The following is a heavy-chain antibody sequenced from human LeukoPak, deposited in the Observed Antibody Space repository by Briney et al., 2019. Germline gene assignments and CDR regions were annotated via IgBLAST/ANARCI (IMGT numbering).Heavy chain of an antibody. D-gene: IGHD2-8*02. CDR3: ATYRQVLLPFES. Sequence: GGSLRLSCAASRFTFTSYAMSWVRQAPGKGLEWVSAISDSGGSTYYADSVRGRFTISRDNSKSTLSLQMNSLRAEDTAIYYCATYRQVLLPFESWGQGTLVTVSS. CDR2: ISDSGGST. J-gene: IGHJ4*02. CDR1: RFTFTSYA. V-gene: IGHV3-23*01.